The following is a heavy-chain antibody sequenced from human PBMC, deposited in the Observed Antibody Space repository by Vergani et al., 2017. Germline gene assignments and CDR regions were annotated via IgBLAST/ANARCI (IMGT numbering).Heavy chain of an antibody. V-gene: IGHV3-23*01. D-gene: IGHD4-17*01. J-gene: IGHJ4*02. CDR2: ISGSGGST. Sequence: EVQLLESGGGLVQPGGSLRLSCAASGFTFSSYAMSWVRQAPGKGLEWVSAISGSGGSTYYADSVKGRFTISRDNSKNTLYLQMNSLRAEDTAVYYCAKDVFAYEYGDYPNYFDYWGQGTLVTVSS. CDR1: GFTFSSYA. CDR3: AKDVFAYEYGDYPNYFDY.